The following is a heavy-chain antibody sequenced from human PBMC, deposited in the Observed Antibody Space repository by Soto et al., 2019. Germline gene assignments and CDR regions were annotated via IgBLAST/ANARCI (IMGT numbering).Heavy chain of an antibody. CDR3: ARVTSPGYFDS. CDR1: GFPFSSRW. J-gene: IGHJ4*02. CDR2: IKQDGSEK. Sequence: EVQLVESGGGLVQPGGSLRLSCAASGFPFSSRWMTWVRQAPGKGLEWVAYIKQDGSEKYYVDSVMGRFTMSRDNTQSSLSLQMNSLRVEDTAVYYCARVTSPGYFDSWGQGTLVTVSS. V-gene: IGHV3-7*05.